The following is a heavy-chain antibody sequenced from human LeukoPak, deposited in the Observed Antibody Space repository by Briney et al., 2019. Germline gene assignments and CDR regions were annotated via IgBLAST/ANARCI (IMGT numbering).Heavy chain of an antibody. CDR3: AKGNKARITIFGVVPYYFDY. D-gene: IGHD3-3*01. Sequence: GGSLRLSCAASGFTFSSYAMSWVRQAPGKGLEWVSAIGGSGGSTYYADSVKGRFTISRDNSKSTLYLQMNSLRAEDTAVYYCAKGNKARITIFGVVPYYFDYWGQGALVTVSS. V-gene: IGHV3-23*01. J-gene: IGHJ4*02. CDR1: GFTFSSYA. CDR2: IGGSGGST.